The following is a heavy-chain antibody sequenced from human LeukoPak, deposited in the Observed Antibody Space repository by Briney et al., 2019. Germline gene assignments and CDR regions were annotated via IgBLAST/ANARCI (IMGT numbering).Heavy chain of an antibody. CDR3: AKDLSIFGVVMIFDY. V-gene: IGHV3-23*01. D-gene: IGHD3-3*02. Sequence: GGSLRLSCAASGFTFSSYAMSWVRQAPGKGLEWVSAISGSGGSTYYADSVKGRFTISRDNSKNTLYLQMNSLRAEDTAVHYCAKDLSIFGVVMIFDYWGQGTLVTVSS. CDR1: GFTFSSYA. J-gene: IGHJ4*02. CDR2: ISGSGGST.